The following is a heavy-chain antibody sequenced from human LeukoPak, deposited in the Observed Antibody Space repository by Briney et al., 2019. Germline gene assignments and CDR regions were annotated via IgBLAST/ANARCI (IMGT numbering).Heavy chain of an antibody. CDR3: AAIAVAGIYVDY. D-gene: IGHD6-19*01. J-gene: IGHJ4*02. V-gene: IGHV3-21*01. Sequence: GGSLRLSCAASGFTFSRYSMNWVRQAPGKGLEWVSSISSSSSYIYYADSVKGRFTISRDNAKNSLYLQMNSLRAEDTAVYYCAAIAVAGIYVDYWGQGTLVTVSS. CDR1: GFTFSRYS. CDR2: ISSSSSYI.